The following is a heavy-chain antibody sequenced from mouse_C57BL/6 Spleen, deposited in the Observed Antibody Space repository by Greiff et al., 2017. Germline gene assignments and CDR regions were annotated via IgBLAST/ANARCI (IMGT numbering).Heavy chain of an antibody. CDR2: IYPGDGDT. V-gene: IGHV1-80*01. J-gene: IGHJ1*03. CDR3: ARGDYGSREGYFDV. CDR1: GYAFSSSW. D-gene: IGHD1-1*01. Sequence: VQLQQSGAELVKPGASVKISCKASGYAFSSSWMNWVKQRPGKGLEWIGQIYPGDGDTNYNGTFKGKATLTADKSSSTAYMQLSSLTSEDSAVYFCARGDYGSREGYFDVWGTGTTVTVSS.